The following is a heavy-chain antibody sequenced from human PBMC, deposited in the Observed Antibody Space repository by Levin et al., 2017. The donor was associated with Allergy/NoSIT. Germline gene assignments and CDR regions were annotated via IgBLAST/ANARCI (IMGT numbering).Heavy chain of an antibody. CDR3: ARSSSLGVLLF. CDR1: DGSISSYS. Sequence: PSETLSLTCTVSDGSISSYSWSWIRQPAGKGLQYIGRIFSDGTTNYNPSLKSRVIMSIDTSKDQFSLKLSSVTAADPALYYCARSSSLGVLLFWGQGTLVTVSS. CDR2: IFSDGTT. V-gene: IGHV4-4*07. J-gene: IGHJ4*02. D-gene: IGHD2/OR15-2a*01.